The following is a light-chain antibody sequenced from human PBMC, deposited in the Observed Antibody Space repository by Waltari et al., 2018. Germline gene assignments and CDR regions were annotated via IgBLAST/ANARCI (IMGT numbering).Light chain of an antibody. Sequence: HSALTQPPSASGSPGQPVPISCTGTSADVGGYDYVSWYQQRPGKVPKLISYDVTKRPSGVPPRFAASKSGNSASLTVSGLQAEDEADYYCSSHAGNNLWIFGGGTKVTVL. CDR2: DVT. CDR1: SADVGGYDY. CDR3: SSHAGNNLWI. V-gene: IGLV2-8*01. J-gene: IGLJ2*01.